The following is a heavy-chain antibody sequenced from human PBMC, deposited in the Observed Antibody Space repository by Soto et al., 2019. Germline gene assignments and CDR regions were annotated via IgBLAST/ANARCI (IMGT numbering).Heavy chain of an antibody. CDR3: ARGGSGDYFDSGSHWFDP. CDR2: IYHTGGT. CDR1: GGSVSSSGYS. J-gene: IGHJ5*02. D-gene: IGHD3-10*01. Sequence: SETLSLTCTVSGGSVSSSGYSWSWIRQPPGKGLEWIGHIYHTGGTQYNPSFKSRVTISVDRSKNQFSLQLNSVTAADTAVYFCARGGSGDYFDSGSHWFDPWGQGNLVTVSS. V-gene: IGHV4-30-2*01.